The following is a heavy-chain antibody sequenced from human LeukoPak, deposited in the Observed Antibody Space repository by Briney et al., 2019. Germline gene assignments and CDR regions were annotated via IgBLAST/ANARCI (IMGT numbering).Heavy chain of an antibody. CDR2: IHQSGST. V-gene: IGHV4-38-2*02. D-gene: IGHD3-10*01. CDR3: ARFPNGPVPGSGAFDY. J-gene: IGHJ4*02. CDR1: GYFISNDYC. Sequence: PSETLSLTCTVSGYFISNDYCWGWIRQPPGKGLEWIGSIHQSGSTYYNPSLKSRVTISVDTSKNQFSLKLSSVTAADTAVYYCARFPNGPVPGSGAFDYWGQGTLVTVSS.